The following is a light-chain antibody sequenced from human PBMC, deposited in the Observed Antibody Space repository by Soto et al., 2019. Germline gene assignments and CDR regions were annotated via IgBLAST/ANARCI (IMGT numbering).Light chain of an antibody. CDR3: QHYNSYSEA. J-gene: IGKJ1*01. Sequence: DIQMTQSPSTLSGSVGDGVTITCRASQTISSWLAWYQQKPGKAPKLLIYKASTLKGGVPSRFSGSGSGTEFTLTISSLQPDDFATYYFQHYNSYSEAFGQGTKG. V-gene: IGKV1-5*03. CDR2: KAS. CDR1: QTISSW.